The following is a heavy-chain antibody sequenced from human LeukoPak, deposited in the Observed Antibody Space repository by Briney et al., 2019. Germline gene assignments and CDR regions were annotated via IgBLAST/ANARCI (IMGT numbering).Heavy chain of an antibody. J-gene: IGHJ4*02. Sequence: SETLSLTCAAYGGSFSGYYWSWIRQPPGKGLEWIGEINHSGSTNYNPSLKSRVTISVDTSKNQFSLKLSSVTAADTAVYYCAGRPHYYDSSGYPNWGQGTLVTVSS. CDR3: AGRPHYYDSSGYPN. D-gene: IGHD3-22*01. CDR2: INHSGST. CDR1: GGSFSGYY. V-gene: IGHV4-34*01.